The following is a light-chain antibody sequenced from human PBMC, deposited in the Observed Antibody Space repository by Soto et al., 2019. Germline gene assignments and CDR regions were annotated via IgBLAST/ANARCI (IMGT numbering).Light chain of an antibody. CDR1: QSLSSNY. V-gene: IGKV3-20*01. J-gene: IGKJ1*01. CDR2: GAS. Sequence: EIVLTQSPGTLSLSAGERATLSCRASQSLSSNYLAWYQQKPGQAPTVLIYGASSRATGIPDRFSGSGSGTDFTLTISRLEPEDFAVYYCQQYDTPATFGQGTKVEIK. CDR3: QQYDTPAT.